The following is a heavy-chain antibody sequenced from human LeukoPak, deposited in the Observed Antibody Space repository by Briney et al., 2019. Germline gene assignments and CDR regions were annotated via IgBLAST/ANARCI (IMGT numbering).Heavy chain of an antibody. J-gene: IGHJ5*02. V-gene: IGHV1-69*06. CDR1: GGTFSSYA. Sequence: SVKVSCKASGGTFSSYAISWVRQAPGQGLEWMGGIIPIFGTANYAQKFQGRVTITADKSTSTAYMELSSLRSEDTAVYYCARDGYVGNWFDPWGQGTLVTVSS. CDR2: IIPIFGTA. CDR3: ARDGYVGNWFDP. D-gene: IGHD3-10*02.